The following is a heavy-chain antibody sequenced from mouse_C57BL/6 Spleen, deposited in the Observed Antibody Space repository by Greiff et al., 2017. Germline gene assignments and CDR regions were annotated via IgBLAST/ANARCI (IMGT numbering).Heavy chain of an antibody. V-gene: IGHV1-26*01. D-gene: IGHD1-1*01. CDR3: ARSRPYGSTWRMDY. CDR2: INPNNGGT. Sequence: VQLQQSGPELVKPGASVKISCKASGYTFTDYYMNWVKQSHGKSLEWIGDINPNNGGTSYHQKFKGKATLTVDKSSSTAYMELRSLTSEDSAVYYCARSRPYGSTWRMDYWGQGTSVTVSS. CDR1: GYTFTDYY. J-gene: IGHJ4*01.